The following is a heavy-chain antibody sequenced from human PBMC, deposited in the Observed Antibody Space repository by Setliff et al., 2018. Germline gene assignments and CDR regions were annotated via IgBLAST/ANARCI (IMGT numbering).Heavy chain of an antibody. V-gene: IGHV1-8*03. D-gene: IGHD3-3*01. CDR3: ARGRHPPWSGYPYYYMDV. J-gene: IGHJ6*03. Sequence: GASVKVSCKASGYTFTSYDINWVRQATGQGLEWMGWMNPNSGNTGYAQKFQGRVTITADKSTSTAYMELSSLRSEDTAAYYCARGRHPPWSGYPYYYMDVWGKGTTVTVSS. CDR2: MNPNSGNT. CDR1: GYTFTSYD.